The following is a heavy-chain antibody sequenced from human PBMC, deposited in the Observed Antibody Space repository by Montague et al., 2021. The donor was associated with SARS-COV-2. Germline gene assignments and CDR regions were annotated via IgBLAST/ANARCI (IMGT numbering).Heavy chain of an antibody. V-gene: IGHV4-59*08. CDR1: GGSISSYY. CDR3: SRHELELAPELSGYDGFDY. Sequence: SETLSLTCTVSGGSISSYYWSWIRQPPGKGLEWIGNIYYGGSTXXXPSXXXRVTISVDTSKNQFSLKLSSVTAADTAVYYCSRHELELAPELSGYDGFDYWGQGTLVTVSS. D-gene: IGHD5-12*01. J-gene: IGHJ4*02. CDR2: IYYGGST.